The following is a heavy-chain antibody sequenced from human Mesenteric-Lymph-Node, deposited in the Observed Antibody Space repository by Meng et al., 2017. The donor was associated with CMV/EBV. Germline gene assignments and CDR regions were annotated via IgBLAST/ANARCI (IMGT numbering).Heavy chain of an antibody. CDR2: TRNKANSYTT. CDR1: GFTFSDHY. D-gene: IGHD3-22*01. J-gene: IGHJ6*02. Sequence: GESLKISCAASGFTFSDHYMDWVRQAPGKGLEWVGRTRNKANSYTTEYAASVKGRFTISRDDSKNSLYLQMNSLRAEDTAVYYCARDFPDYSDTSGSNYYGWDVWGQGTTVTVSS. V-gene: IGHV3-72*01. CDR3: ARDFPDYSDTSGSNYYGWDV.